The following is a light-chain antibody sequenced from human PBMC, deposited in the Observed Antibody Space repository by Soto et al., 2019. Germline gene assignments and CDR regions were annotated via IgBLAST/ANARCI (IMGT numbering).Light chain of an antibody. CDR1: SSDVGGYNL. CDR2: EGS. V-gene: IGLV2-23*03. Sequence: QSALTQPASVSGSPGQSITISCTGTSSDVGGYNLVSWYRQYPGKVPKVLIYEGSKRPSGVSNRFSGSKSGNTASLTISGIQAEDEADYYCCSYAGFSSVVFGTGPKVTVL. CDR3: CSYAGFSSVV. J-gene: IGLJ1*01.